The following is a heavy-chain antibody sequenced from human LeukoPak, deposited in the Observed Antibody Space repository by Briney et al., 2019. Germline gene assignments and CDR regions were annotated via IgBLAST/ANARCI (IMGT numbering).Heavy chain of an antibody. J-gene: IGHJ6*01. CDR1: GFTFSSYA. Sequence: GGSLRLSCAASGFTFSSYAMHWVRQAPGKGLEWVAVMSYDGGHKYYADSVKGRFTISRDNSKDTLYLQMNSLRAEDTALYYCAKGQLVDYGMDVWGQGTTVTVSS. V-gene: IGHV3-30*18. D-gene: IGHD6-6*01. CDR2: MSYDGGHK. CDR3: AKGQLVDYGMDV.